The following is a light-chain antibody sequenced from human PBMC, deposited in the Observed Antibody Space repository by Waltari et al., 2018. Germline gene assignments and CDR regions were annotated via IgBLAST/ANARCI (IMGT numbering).Light chain of an antibody. CDR1: QSISNS. CDR2: APS. Sequence: DIQMTQSPSSLSASVGDRVTISCRASQSISNSLNWYQQNPGKAPNLLISAPSTLQSGVPSRFSGSGSGTDFTLTISSLQPEDFAIYYCQQSHSTPLTFGGGTKVEMK. J-gene: IGKJ4*01. CDR3: QQSHSTPLT. V-gene: IGKV1-39*01.